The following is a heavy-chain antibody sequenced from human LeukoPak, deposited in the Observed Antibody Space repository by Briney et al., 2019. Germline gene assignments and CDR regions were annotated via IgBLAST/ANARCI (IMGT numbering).Heavy chain of an antibody. CDR3: ARERDFWSGLDY. Sequence: PGGSLRLSCAASGFTFSRSPMSWVRQAPGKGLEWVSVISGTGDFTYYADSVKGRFTISRDNAKNSLYLQMNSLRAEDTAVYYCARERDFWSGLDYWGQGTLVTVSS. J-gene: IGHJ4*02. CDR2: ISGTGDFT. V-gene: IGHV3-23*01. D-gene: IGHD3-3*01. CDR1: GFTFSRSP.